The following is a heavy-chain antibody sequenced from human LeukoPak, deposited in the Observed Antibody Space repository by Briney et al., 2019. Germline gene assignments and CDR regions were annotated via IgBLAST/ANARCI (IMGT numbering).Heavy chain of an antibody. V-gene: IGHV3-30-3*01. J-gene: IGHJ4*02. Sequence: RSGGSLRLSCAASGFTFSSYAMHWVRQAPGKGLEWVAVISYDGSNKYYADSVKGRFTISRYNSKNTLYLQMNSLRAEATAVYYCASGLGSLRGKIDYWGQGTLVTVSS. CDR1: GFTFSSYA. D-gene: IGHD1-26*01. CDR2: ISYDGSNK. CDR3: ASGLGSLRGKIDY.